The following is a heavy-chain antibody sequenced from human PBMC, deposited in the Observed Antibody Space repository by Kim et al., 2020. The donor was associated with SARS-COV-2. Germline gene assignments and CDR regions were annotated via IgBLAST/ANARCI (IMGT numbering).Heavy chain of an antibody. D-gene: IGHD3-22*01. J-gene: IGHJ6*02. CDR3: ASGYDSSGYYGFYYGMDV. Sequence: KGRFTISRDNAKNSLYLQMNSLRAEDTAVYYCASGYDSSGYYGFYYGMDVWGQGTTVTVSS. V-gene: IGHV3-11*06.